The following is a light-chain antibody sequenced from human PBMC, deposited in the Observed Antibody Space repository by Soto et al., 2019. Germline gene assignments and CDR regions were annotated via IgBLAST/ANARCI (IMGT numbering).Light chain of an antibody. V-gene: IGKV1-5*03. J-gene: IGKJ1*01. Sequence: IQVIKSPSTLSAKVGDRVTITCRASQSISSWLAWYQQKPGKAPKLLIYKASTLKSGVPSRFSGSGSGTEFTLTISSLQPDDFATYYCQHYTSYSEAFGQRTKVDI. CDR2: KAS. CDR3: QHYTSYSEA. CDR1: QSISSW.